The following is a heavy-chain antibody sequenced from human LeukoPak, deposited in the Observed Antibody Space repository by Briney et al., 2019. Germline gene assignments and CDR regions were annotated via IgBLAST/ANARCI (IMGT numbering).Heavy chain of an antibody. J-gene: IGHJ4*02. V-gene: IGHV4-59*08. Sequence: SETLSLTCTVSGGSINGFYWSWIRQPPGKGLEWIGYIYYSGSTNYNPSLKSRVTLSLDTSKNQFPLTLSSVTAADTAVYYCARHGNSYGSFDFWGQGTLVTVSS. D-gene: IGHD5-18*01. CDR3: ARHGNSYGSFDF. CDR1: GGSINGFY. CDR2: IYYSGST.